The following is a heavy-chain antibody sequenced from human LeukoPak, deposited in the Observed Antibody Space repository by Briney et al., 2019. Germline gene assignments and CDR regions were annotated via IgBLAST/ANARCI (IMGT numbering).Heavy chain of an antibody. CDR2: ISYHGRNK. Sequence: PGGSLRLSCAAPGFTFSDYAFHCVREAPGKGLGWVAVISYHGRNKFDADSVKGRFTISRDDSTHTLYLQMDSLRAEDTAVYYCARDRVERGYGVNAFDHWGQGTMATVSS. D-gene: IGHD1-1*01. CDR3: ARDRVERGYGVNAFDH. CDR1: GFTFSDYA. V-gene: IGHV3-30*14. J-gene: IGHJ3*01.